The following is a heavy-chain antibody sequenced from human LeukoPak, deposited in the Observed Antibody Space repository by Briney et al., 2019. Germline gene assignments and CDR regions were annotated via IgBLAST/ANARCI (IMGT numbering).Heavy chain of an antibody. Sequence: SETLSLTCTVSGGSISSYYWSWIRQPPGKGLEWIGYIYYSGSTNYNPSLKSRVTISVDTSKNQFSLKLSSVTAADTAVCYCARAGSSSRLFDYWGQGTLVTVSS. CDR1: GGSISSYY. V-gene: IGHV4-59*01. CDR3: ARAGSSSRLFDY. J-gene: IGHJ4*02. CDR2: IYYSGST. D-gene: IGHD3-10*01.